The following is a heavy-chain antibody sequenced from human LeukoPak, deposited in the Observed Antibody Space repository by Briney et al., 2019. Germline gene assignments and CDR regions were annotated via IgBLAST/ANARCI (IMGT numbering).Heavy chain of an antibody. V-gene: IGHV4-59*08. CDR3: ARQYDFWSGLFDY. CDR2: INYSGST. J-gene: IGHJ4*02. D-gene: IGHD3-3*01. Sequence: SETLSLTCTVSGDSIRSYYWSWIRQPPGKGLEWIGYINYSGSTNYNPSLKSRVTISVDTSKNQFSLKLSSVTAADTAVYYCARQYDFWSGLFDYWGQGSLVTVSS. CDR1: GDSIRSYY.